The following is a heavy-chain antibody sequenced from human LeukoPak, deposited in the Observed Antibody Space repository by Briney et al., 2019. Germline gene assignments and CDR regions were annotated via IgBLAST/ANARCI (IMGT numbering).Heavy chain of an antibody. D-gene: IGHD3-22*01. CDR3: ARYSSGFDY. Sequence: GGSLRLSCAASGFTFSSYAIHWVRQAPGKGLEWVAVISYDGSNKYYADSVKGRFTISRDNAKNSLYLQMNSLRAEDTAVYYCARYSSGFDYWGQGTLVTVSS. CDR1: GFTFSSYA. J-gene: IGHJ4*02. V-gene: IGHV3-30-3*01. CDR2: ISYDGSNK.